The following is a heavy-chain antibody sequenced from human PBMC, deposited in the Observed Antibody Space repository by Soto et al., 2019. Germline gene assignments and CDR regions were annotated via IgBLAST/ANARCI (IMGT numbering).Heavy chain of an antibody. V-gene: IGHV3-7*01. J-gene: IGHJ4*02. CDR1: GFTFSSYW. CDR3: VRTSLVVAAATREDY. CDR2: IKQDGSEK. Sequence: GXSLRLSCAASGFTFSSYWMRWVVQAPGKGLEWVANIKQDGSEKYYVDSVKGRFTISRDNAKNSLYLQMNSLRAEDTAVYYCVRTSLVVAAATREDYWGQGTLVTVSS. D-gene: IGHD2-15*01.